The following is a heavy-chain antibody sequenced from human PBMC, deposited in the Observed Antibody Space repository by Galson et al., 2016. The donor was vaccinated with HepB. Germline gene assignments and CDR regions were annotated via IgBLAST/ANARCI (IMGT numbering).Heavy chain of an antibody. Sequence: SLRLSCAASGFIFNNFAMTWVRQVPGKGLEWVSSLGGSGGTTYYADFVKGRFVISRDNSRSLMYLEMTGLRADDAAVYYCARPLLPESRVATFKLRRRSHFSGMDVWGRGTTVTVSS. CDR3: ARPLLPESRVATFKLRRRSHFSGMDV. CDR2: LGGSGGTT. D-gene: IGHD3-3*01. CDR1: GFIFNNFA. J-gene: IGHJ6*02. V-gene: IGHV3-23*01.